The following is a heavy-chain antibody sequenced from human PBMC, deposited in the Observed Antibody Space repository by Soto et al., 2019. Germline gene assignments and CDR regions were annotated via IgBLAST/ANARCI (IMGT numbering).Heavy chain of an antibody. CDR1: GYTLTELS. J-gene: IGHJ5*02. D-gene: IGHD3-10*01. V-gene: IGHV1-24*01. CDR2: FDPEDGET. Sequence: GASVKVSCKVSGYTLTELSMHWVRQAPGKGLEWMGGFDPEDGETIYAQKFQGRVTMTEDTSTDTAYMELSSLRSEDTAVYYCATVTITMVRGVRIGNWFDPWGQGTLVTVSS. CDR3: ATVTITMVRGVRIGNWFDP.